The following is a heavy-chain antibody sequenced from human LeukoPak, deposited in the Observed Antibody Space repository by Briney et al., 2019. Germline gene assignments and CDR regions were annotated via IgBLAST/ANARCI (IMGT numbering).Heavy chain of an antibody. CDR3: AKGDNLNKRGVVDY. V-gene: IGHV4-34*01. CDR1: GGSFSGYY. D-gene: IGHD1/OR15-1a*01. CDR2: INHSGST. J-gene: IGHJ4*02. Sequence: PSETLSLTCAVYGGSFSGYYWSWIRQPPGKGLEWIGEINHSGSTNYNPSLKSRVTISVDTSKNQFSLKLSSVTAADTAVYYCAKGDNLNKRGVVDYWGQGTLVTVSS.